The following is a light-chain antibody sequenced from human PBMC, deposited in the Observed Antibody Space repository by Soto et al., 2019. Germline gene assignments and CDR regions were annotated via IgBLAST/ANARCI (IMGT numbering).Light chain of an antibody. V-gene: IGKV3-11*01. CDR2: DAS. CDR3: QQRDFWPRT. J-gene: IGKJ2*02. Sequence: EVVLTQSPATLALSPGERAALSCRASHSVSSHLAWYQQNPGQAPTLLIYDASNRAAGIPARFSGSGSGTDFTLTISSLEPEDFAVYYCQQRDFWPRTFGQGTKLEIK. CDR1: HSVSSH.